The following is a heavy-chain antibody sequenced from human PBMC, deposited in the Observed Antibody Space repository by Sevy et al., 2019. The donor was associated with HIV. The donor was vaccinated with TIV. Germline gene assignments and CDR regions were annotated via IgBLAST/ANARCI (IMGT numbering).Heavy chain of an antibody. D-gene: IGHD3-3*01. CDR3: ARVENLEWSPNSPDYFDY. Sequence: GGSLRLSCAASGFTFSDYYMTWIRQAPGKGLEWVSYISSRGSTISNADFVKGRFTISRDNAKNSLFLQMNSLRAEDTAVYYCARVENLEWSPNSPDYFDYWGQGTLVTVSS. CDR1: GFTFSDYY. CDR2: ISSRGSTI. V-gene: IGHV3-11*01. J-gene: IGHJ4*02.